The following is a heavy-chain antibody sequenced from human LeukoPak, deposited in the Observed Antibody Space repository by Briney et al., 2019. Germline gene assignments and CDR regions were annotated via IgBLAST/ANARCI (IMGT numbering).Heavy chain of an antibody. Sequence: GGSLRLSCAASGFTFSSYAMSWVRQAPGEGLEWVSAISGSGGSTYYADSVKGRFTISRDNSKNTLYLQMNSLRAEDTAVYYCASGDYDILTGYYNDPGYWGQGTLVTVSS. CDR3: ASGDYDILTGYYNDPGY. CDR1: GFTFSSYA. D-gene: IGHD3-9*01. V-gene: IGHV3-23*01. CDR2: ISGSGGST. J-gene: IGHJ4*02.